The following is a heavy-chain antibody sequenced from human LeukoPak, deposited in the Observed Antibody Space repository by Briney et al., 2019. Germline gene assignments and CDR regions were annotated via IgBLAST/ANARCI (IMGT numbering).Heavy chain of an antibody. CDR3: AKPPVTLLRYFDRDCGMDV. CDR2: ISYDGSNK. CDR1: GFTFSSYG. D-gene: IGHD3-9*01. J-gene: IGHJ6*02. Sequence: GGSLRLTCAASGFTFSSYGMHWVRLAPGKGLEWVAVISYDGSNKYYSDSVKGRFTISRDNSKNTLYLQMNNLRAEDTAVYYCAKPPVTLLRYFDRDCGMDVWGQGTTVTVSS. V-gene: IGHV3-30*18.